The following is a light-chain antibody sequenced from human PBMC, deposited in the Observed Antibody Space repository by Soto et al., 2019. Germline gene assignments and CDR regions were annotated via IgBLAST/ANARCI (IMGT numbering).Light chain of an antibody. CDR1: SSDIGYYNF. V-gene: IGLV2-14*01. Sequence: QSVLTQPASVSGSPGQSITISCNGTSSDIGYYNFVSWYQQHSGKAPKLIIYEVTNRPSGISNRFSGSKSGNTASLTISGLQAEDESHYYCSSYTASNTPVVFGGGTKLTVL. CDR3: SSYTASNTPVV. CDR2: EVT. J-gene: IGLJ2*01.